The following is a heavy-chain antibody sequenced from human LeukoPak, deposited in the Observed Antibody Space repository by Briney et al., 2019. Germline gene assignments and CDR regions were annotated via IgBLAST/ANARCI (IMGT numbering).Heavy chain of an antibody. CDR3: ARVQYDSSGYYYERD. CDR1: GYTLTSYD. D-gene: IGHD3-22*01. V-gene: IGHV1-8*01. CDR2: MNPNSGNT. Sequence: ASVKVSCKASGYTLTSYDINWVRQATGQGLEWMGWMNPNSGNTGYAQKFQGRVTMTRNTSISTAYMQLSSLRSEDTAVYYCARVQYDSSGYYYERDWGQGTLVTVSS. J-gene: IGHJ4*02.